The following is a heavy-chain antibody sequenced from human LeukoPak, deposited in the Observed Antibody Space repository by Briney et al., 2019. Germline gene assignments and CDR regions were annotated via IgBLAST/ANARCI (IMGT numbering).Heavy chain of an antibody. CDR2: ISSSSSYI. J-gene: IGHJ4*02. CDR1: GFTFGSYS. V-gene: IGHV3-21*01. CDR3: ARGMYSSSSPFDY. Sequence: GGSLRLSCAASGFTFGSYSMNWVRQAPGKGLEWVSSISSSSSYIYYADSVKGRFTISRDNAKNSLYLQMNSLRAEDTAVYYCARGMYSSSSPFDYWGQGTLVTVSS. D-gene: IGHD6-6*01.